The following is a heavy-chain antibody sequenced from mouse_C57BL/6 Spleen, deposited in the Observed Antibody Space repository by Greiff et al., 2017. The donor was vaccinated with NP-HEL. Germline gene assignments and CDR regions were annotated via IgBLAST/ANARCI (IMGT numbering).Heavy chain of an antibody. CDR1: GYTFTDYY. Sequence: EVQLQQSGPVLVKPGASVKMSCKASGYTFTDYYMNWVKQSHGKSLEWIGVINPYNGGTSYNQKFKGQATLTVDKSSSTAYMELNSLTSEDSAVYYCAREGLRGSDGYFDYWGQGTTLTVSS. D-gene: IGHD3-1*01. CDR3: AREGLRGSDGYFDY. J-gene: IGHJ2*01. V-gene: IGHV1-19*01. CDR2: INPYNGGT.